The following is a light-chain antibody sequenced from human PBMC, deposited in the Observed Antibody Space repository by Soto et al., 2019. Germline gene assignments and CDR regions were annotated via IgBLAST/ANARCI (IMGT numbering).Light chain of an antibody. CDR3: SSYTTGSTVV. CDR2: DVS. V-gene: IGLV2-14*01. CDR1: SSDVGDYNS. Sequence: QSALTQPASVSGSPGQSITISCTGTSSDVGDYNSVSWYQQYPGKAPKLMIYDVSNRPSGVSDRFPGSKSGNTASLTISGLQAEDEADYYCSSYTTGSTVVFGGGTKLTVL. J-gene: IGLJ3*02.